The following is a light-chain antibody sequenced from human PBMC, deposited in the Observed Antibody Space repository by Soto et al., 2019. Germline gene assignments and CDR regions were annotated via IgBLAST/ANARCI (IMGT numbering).Light chain of an antibody. V-gene: IGLV1-44*01. CDR3: APWDDSLNGVV. CDR1: SSNIGSNT. CDR2: SNN. J-gene: IGLJ2*01. Sequence: VVTQPPSASGTPGQRVTISCSGSSSNIGSNTVNWYQQLPGTAPKLLIYSNNQRPSGVPDRFSGSKSGTSASLAISGLQSEDESDYYCAPWDDSLNGVVFGGGTKLTVL.